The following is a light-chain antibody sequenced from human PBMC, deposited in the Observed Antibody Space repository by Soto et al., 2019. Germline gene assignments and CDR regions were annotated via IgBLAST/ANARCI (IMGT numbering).Light chain of an antibody. Sequence: QSVLTQPPSVSGAPGQRVTISCTGSRSNIGAGYDVHWYQQLPGTAPKLLIFGNNDRPSGVPDRFSGSRSGTSASLALTGLQAEDEADYYCQSYDSSVSGYVFGAGTKLTVL. CDR1: RSNIGAGYD. V-gene: IGLV1-40*01. CDR3: QSYDSSVSGYV. J-gene: IGLJ1*01. CDR2: GNN.